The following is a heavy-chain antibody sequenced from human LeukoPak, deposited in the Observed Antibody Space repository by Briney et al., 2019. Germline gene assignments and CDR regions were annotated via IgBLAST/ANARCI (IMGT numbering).Heavy chain of an antibody. D-gene: IGHD3-10*01. CDR3: ARGPRRITMVRGVPDY. Sequence: GGSLRLSCAASGFTFSSYWMSWVRQAPGKGLEWVANIKQDGSEKYYVDSVKGRFTISRDNAKNSLYLQMNSLRAEDTAVYYCARGPRRITMVRGVPDYWGQGTLVTVSS. CDR1: GFTFSSYW. CDR2: IKQDGSEK. V-gene: IGHV3-7*01. J-gene: IGHJ4*02.